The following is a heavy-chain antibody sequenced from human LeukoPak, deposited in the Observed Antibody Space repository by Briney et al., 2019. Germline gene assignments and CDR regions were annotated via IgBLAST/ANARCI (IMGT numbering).Heavy chain of an antibody. Sequence: SVKVSCKASGYTLTSYAISWVRQAPGQGLEWMGGIIPIFGTANYAQKFQGRVTITADESTSTAYMELSSLRSEDTAVYYCARDAVLLWFGELLGYFDYWGQGTLVTVSS. D-gene: IGHD3-10*01. J-gene: IGHJ4*02. V-gene: IGHV1-69*13. CDR1: GYTLTSYA. CDR3: ARDAVLLWFGELLGYFDY. CDR2: IIPIFGTA.